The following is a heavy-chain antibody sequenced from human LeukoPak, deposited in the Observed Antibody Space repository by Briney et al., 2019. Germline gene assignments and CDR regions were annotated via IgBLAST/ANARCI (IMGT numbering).Heavy chain of an antibody. J-gene: IGHJ4*02. Sequence: ASVKVSCKVSGYTLTELSMHWVRQAPGKGLEWMGGLDPEDGETIYAQKFQGRVTMTEDTSTDTAYMELSSLRSGDTAVYYCATVDRYDSSGYYYFDYWGQGTLVTVSS. CDR2: LDPEDGET. V-gene: IGHV1-24*01. D-gene: IGHD3-22*01. CDR1: GYTLTELS. CDR3: ATVDRYDSSGYYYFDY.